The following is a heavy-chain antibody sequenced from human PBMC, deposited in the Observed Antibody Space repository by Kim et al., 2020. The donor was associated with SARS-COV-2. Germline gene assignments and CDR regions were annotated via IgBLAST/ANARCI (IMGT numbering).Heavy chain of an antibody. V-gene: IGHV3-30*18. CDR2: ISYDGSNK. J-gene: IGHJ6*02. CDR1: GFTFGTYG. D-gene: IGHD6-19*01. Sequence: GGSLRLSCAASGFTFGTYGMHWVRQAPGKGLEWVLVISYDGSNKYYADSVKGRFTISRDNSKNTVYLQMNSLRAEDTAVYYCAKDRCSSGCSMDVWGQGTTVTVSS. CDR3: AKDRCSSGCSMDV.